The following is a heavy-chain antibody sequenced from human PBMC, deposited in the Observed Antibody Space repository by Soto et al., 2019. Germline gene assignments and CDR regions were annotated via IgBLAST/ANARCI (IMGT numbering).Heavy chain of an antibody. CDR2: IVGSTK. CDR3: ARGRGYCSGSSCYLGYYYYMDV. CDR1: GFILSDSY. J-gene: IGHJ6*03. V-gene: IGHV3-11*01. D-gene: IGHD2-2*01. Sequence: QVQLVESGGGLVKPGGSLRLSCAASGFILSDSYMSWIRQAPGKGLEWVSYIVGSTKYYADSVKGRFTISRDNAKNPLYLQMNSLRAEDTAVYYCARGRGYCSGSSCYLGYYYYMDVWGKGTTVTVSS.